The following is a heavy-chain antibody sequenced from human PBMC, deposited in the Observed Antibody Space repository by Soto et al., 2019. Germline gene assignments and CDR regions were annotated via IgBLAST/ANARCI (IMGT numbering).Heavy chain of an antibody. J-gene: IGHJ6*03. CDR2: IYYSGST. V-gene: IGHV4-59*01. Sequence: SLQTICHSCTFSGKNIRDIGCILIRQLPKKVLKSIGYIYYSGSTNYNPSLKSRVTISVDTSKNQFSLKLSSVTAADTAVYYCARLGSSSGGSWASYYYYYMDVWGKGTTVTVSS. CDR1: GKNIRDIG. D-gene: IGHD2-15*01. CDR3: ARLGSSSGGSWASYYYYYMDV.